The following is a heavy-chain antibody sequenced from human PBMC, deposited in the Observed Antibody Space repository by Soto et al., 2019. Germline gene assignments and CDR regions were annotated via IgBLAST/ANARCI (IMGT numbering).Heavy chain of an antibody. D-gene: IGHD3-3*02. J-gene: IGHJ5*02. Sequence: SETLPLTCAVYGGSFSGYYWSWIRQPPGKGLEWIGEINHSGSTNYNPSLKSRVTISVDTSKNQFSLKLSSVTAADMAVYYCARCGIRRYPQTTPNWFDPWGQGTLVTVSS. CDR1: GGSFSGYY. CDR2: INHSGST. CDR3: ARCGIRRYPQTTPNWFDP. V-gene: IGHV4-34*01.